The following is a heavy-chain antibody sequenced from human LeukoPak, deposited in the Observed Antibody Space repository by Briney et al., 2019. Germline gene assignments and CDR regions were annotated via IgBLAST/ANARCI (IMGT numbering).Heavy chain of an antibody. D-gene: IGHD4-11*01. Sequence: GGSLRLSCAASGFTLSNAWMHWVRQAPGKGLVWVSRITNDGSSTTYADSVKGRFTISRDNAKNMLYLQMNSLRAEDTAVYSCATGGNFYYSHWGQGTLVTVSS. CDR2: ITNDGSST. V-gene: IGHV3-74*01. CDR3: ATGGNFYYSH. CDR1: GFTLSNAW. J-gene: IGHJ1*01.